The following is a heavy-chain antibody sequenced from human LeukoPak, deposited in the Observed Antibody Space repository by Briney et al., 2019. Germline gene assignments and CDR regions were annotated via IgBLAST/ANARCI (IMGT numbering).Heavy chain of an antibody. Sequence: SSETLSLTCTVSGESISGFYWTWIRQPPGKGLEWIGYIYYSGSTYYNPSLKSRVTISVDTSKNQFSLKLSSVTAADTAVYYCARRTGNSLDYWGQGTLVTVSS. J-gene: IGHJ4*02. CDR1: GESISGFY. CDR3: ARRTGNSLDY. V-gene: IGHV4-59*08. CDR2: IYYSGST. D-gene: IGHD4-23*01.